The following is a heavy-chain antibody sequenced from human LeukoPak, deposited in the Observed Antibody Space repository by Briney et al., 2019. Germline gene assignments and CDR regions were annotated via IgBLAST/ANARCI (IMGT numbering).Heavy chain of an antibody. CDR2: ISYDGSNK. D-gene: IGHD3-22*01. CDR1: GFTFSSYG. V-gene: IGHV3-30*18. Sequence: PGRSLRLSCAASGFTFSSYGMHWVRQAPGKGLEWVAVISYDGSNKYYADSVKGRFTISRDNSKNTLYLQMNSLRAEDTAVYYCAKDPYYYDSSGYYGVDYWGQGTLVTVSS. CDR3: AKDPYYYDSSGYYGVDY. J-gene: IGHJ4*02.